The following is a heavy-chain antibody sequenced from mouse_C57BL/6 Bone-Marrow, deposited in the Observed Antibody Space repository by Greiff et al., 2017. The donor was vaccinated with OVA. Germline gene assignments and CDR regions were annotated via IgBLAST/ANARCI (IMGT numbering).Heavy chain of an antibody. J-gene: IGHJ4*01. D-gene: IGHD4-1*01. CDR2: IYPGDGDT. V-gene: IGHV1-82*01. CDR1: GYAFSSSW. CDR3: ASLTGHYYAMDY. Sequence: VQVVESGPELVKPGASVKISCKASGYAFSSSWMNWVKQRPGKGLEWIGRIYPGDGDTNYNGKFKGKATLTADKSSSTAYMQLSSLTSEDSAVYFCASLTGHYYAMDYWGQGTSVTVSS.